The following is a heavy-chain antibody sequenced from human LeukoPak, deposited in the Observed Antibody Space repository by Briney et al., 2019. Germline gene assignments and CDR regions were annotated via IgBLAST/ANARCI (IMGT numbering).Heavy chain of an antibody. CDR1: GFSVSSNY. CDR2: IYSGGST. D-gene: IGHD3-22*01. Sequence: GGSLRLSCAASGFSVSSNYMSWVRQALGKGLEWVSVIYSGGSTYYADSVKGRFTISRDNSKNTLYLQMNSLRAEDTAVYYCARSPWGITMIAEAWGQGTLVTVSS. CDR3: ARSPWGITMIAEA. V-gene: IGHV3-53*01. J-gene: IGHJ5*02.